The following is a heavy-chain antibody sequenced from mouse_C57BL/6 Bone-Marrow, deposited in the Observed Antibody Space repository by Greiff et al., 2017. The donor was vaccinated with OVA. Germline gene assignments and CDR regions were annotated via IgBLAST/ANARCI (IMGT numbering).Heavy chain of an antibody. CDR2: ISSGGSYT. CDR1: GFTFSSYG. Sequence: EVQVVESGGDLVKPGGSLKLSCAASGFTFSSYGMSWVRQTPDKRLEWVATISSGGSYTYYPDSVKGRFTISRDNAKNTLYLQMSSLKSEDTAMYYCAGQDYGRPFDYWGQGTTLTVSS. CDR3: AGQDYGRPFDY. J-gene: IGHJ2*01. D-gene: IGHD1-1*01. V-gene: IGHV5-6*01.